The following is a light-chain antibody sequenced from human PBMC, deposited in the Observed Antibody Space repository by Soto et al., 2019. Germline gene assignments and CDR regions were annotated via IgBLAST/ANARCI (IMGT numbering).Light chain of an antibody. J-gene: IGLJ1*01. V-gene: IGLV2-14*03. Sequence: QSVLTQPASVFGSPGQSIAFSCTGTSSDVGGYNFVSWYQQHPGKAPKLMIYEVSSRPSGVSNRFSGSKSGNTASLTISGLQPQDEADYYCSSYTTSTTVVFGPGTKVTVL. CDR3: SSYTTSTTVV. CDR2: EVS. CDR1: SSDVGGYNF.